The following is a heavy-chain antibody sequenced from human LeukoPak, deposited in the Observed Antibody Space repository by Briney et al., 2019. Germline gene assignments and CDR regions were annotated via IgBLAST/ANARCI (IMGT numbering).Heavy chain of an antibody. CDR1: GGSISSYY. V-gene: IGHV4-59*01. CDR3: ARDPGSPGYYFDY. D-gene: IGHD3-10*01. J-gene: IGHJ4*02. Sequence: SETLSLTCTVSGGSISSYYWSWIRQPPGKGLEWIGYIYYSGSTNYNPSLKSRVTISVDTSKNQFSLKLSSVTAADTAVYYCARDPGSPGYYFDYWGQGTLVTVSS. CDR2: IYYSGST.